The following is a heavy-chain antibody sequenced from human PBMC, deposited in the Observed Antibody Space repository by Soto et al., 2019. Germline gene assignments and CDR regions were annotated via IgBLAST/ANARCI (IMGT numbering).Heavy chain of an antibody. J-gene: IGHJ5*02. CDR3: AADGIFDWLLPIS. V-gene: IGHV1-58*01. D-gene: IGHD3-9*01. CDR1: GFTFTSSA. Sequence: ASVKVSCKASGFTFTSSAVQWVRQARGQRLEWIGWIVVGSGNTNYAQKFQERVTITRDMSTSTAYMELSRLRSEDTAVYYCAADGIFDWLLPISWGQGTLVTGSS. CDR2: IVVGSGNT.